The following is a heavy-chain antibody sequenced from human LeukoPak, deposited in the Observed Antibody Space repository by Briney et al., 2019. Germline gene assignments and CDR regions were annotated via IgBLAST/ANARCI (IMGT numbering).Heavy chain of an antibody. CDR1: GLTFSTYA. V-gene: IGHV3-23*01. CDR3: AKDLEDTAMIRRPFAI. J-gene: IGHJ3*02. D-gene: IGHD5-18*01. CDR2: ISGSGGST. Sequence: GGSLRLSCVASGLTFSTYAMSWVRQAPGKGLEWVSGISGSGGSTPYADSVKGRFTISRDNSKNTLYLQMDSLRAEETAVYYCAKDLEDTAMIRRPFAICGQGTMVTVSS.